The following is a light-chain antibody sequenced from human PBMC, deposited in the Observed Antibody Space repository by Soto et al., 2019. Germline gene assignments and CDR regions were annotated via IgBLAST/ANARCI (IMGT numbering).Light chain of an antibody. CDR3: HQRQSWART. CDR2: QAS. J-gene: IGKJ1*01. CDR1: QYINTR. Sequence: ETALSQSLATLSSFPGDRVTLFCRASQYINTRLDWYQHRPGKAPRLLIYQASIWAAGIPARFSASGTGTDFTLTISDVQPEDFAVYYCHQRQSWARTFGQGTKVDIK. V-gene: IGKV3D-11*01.